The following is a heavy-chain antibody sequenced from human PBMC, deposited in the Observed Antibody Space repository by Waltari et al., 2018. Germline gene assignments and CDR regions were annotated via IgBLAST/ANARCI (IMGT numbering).Heavy chain of an antibody. CDR1: GGSYRGSY. Sequence: QVQLQQWGAGLLKPSETLSLTCAVYGGSYRGSYWSWIRQPPGKGLEWIGEINQSGSTNYNPSLKSRVTISVDTSKNQFSLKLSSVTAADTAVYYCARRKITMVRGVIRGPDNWFDPWGQGTLVTVSS. J-gene: IGHJ5*02. D-gene: IGHD3-10*01. CDR3: ARRKITMVRGVIRGPDNWFDP. V-gene: IGHV4-34*01. CDR2: INQSGST.